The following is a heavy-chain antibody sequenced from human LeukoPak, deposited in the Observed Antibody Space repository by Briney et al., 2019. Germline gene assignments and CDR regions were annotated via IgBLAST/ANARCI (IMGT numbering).Heavy chain of an antibody. Sequence: PSETLSLTCTFSGDSMSRFSWHWIRQPPGKGLEWIGHIYTSGTTNSNRSLKSRVTMSIDTSKSHVSLKLNSVTAADTAVYYCATSLAVAGTRGWFDHWGQGTLIAVSS. J-gene: IGHJ5*02. CDR3: ATSLAVAGTRGWFDH. CDR2: IYTSGTT. V-gene: IGHV4-4*08. CDR1: GDSMSRFS. D-gene: IGHD6-19*01.